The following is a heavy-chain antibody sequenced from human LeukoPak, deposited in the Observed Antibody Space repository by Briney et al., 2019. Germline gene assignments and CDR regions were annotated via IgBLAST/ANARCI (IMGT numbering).Heavy chain of an antibody. D-gene: IGHD2-15*01. CDR3: ARGIESRYYFDY. CDR1: GFTFSTYG. CDR2: ISYDGNNK. V-gene: IGHV3-30*03. Sequence: GGSLRLSCAASGFTFSTYGMHWVRQAPGKGLEWVAVISYDGNNKYYADSVRGRFTISRDNSKNTLYLQMNSLRAEDTAVYYCARGIESRYYFDYWGQGTLVTVSS. J-gene: IGHJ4*02.